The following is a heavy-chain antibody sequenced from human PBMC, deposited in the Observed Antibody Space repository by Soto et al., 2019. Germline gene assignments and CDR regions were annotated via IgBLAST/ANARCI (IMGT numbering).Heavy chain of an antibody. D-gene: IGHD3-3*01. V-gene: IGHV3-74*01. CDR3: ATEDYDFWSGYRNLDY. J-gene: IGHJ4*02. CDR1: GCTFSSYW. CDR2: INSDGSST. Sequence: GSLVLACSASGCTFSSYWMHWVRQAPGKGLVWVSRINSDGSSTSYADSVKGRFTISRDNAKNTLYLQMNSLRAEDTAVYYCATEDYDFWSGYRNLDYWGQGTLVTVYS.